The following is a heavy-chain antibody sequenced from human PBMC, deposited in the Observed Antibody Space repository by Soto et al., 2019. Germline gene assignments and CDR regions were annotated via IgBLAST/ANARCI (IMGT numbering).Heavy chain of an antibody. CDR2: IYYSGGT. CDR3: ARRYGDYFDF. Sequence: QVQLQESGPGLVKPSETLSLTCTVSGGSISSYYWSWIRQPPGKGLEWIGYIYYSGGTNYNPSLKXRVTISVATSKNQFSLKLSSVPAADTAVYYCARRYGDYFDFWGQGTLVTVSS. CDR1: GGSISSYY. J-gene: IGHJ4*02. D-gene: IGHD4-17*01. V-gene: IGHV4-59*08.